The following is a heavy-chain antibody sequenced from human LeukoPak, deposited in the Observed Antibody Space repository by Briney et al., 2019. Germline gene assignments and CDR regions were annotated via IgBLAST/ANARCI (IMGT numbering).Heavy chain of an antibody. CDR3: VRDIATTPVY. Sequence: GGSLRLSCSASGFTFSSYWMHWVRQAAGKGLVWVSRIVSDGSSATYADSVRGRFTVSRDNAKSTLFLQMNSLTPEDTAVYYCVRDIATTPVYWGQGALVTVSS. D-gene: IGHD2-15*01. V-gene: IGHV3-74*01. J-gene: IGHJ4*02. CDR2: IVSDGSSA. CDR1: GFTFSSYW.